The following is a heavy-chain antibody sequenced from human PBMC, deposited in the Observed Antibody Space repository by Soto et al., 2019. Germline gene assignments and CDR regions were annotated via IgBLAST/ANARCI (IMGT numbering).Heavy chain of an antibody. CDR3: AKLTYPSDTTGFYSERVSGWIDS. V-gene: IGHV3-23*01. Sequence: EVQLLESGGGLIQPGGSLRLSCAASGFAFSRYAMSWVRQAPGKGLEWVSGISASGGTANLADSVEGRCTISRDNSKSTLYLQMNRLRAEDTAVYYCAKLTYPSDTTGFYSERVSGWIDSWGQGTLVTVSS. CDR1: GFAFSRYA. D-gene: IGHD3-22*01. J-gene: IGHJ5*01. CDR2: ISASGGTA.